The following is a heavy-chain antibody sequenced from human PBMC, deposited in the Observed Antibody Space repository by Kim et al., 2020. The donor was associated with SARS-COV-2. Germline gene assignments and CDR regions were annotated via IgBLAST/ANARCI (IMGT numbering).Heavy chain of an antibody. V-gene: IGHV3-33*01. J-gene: IGHJ4*02. CDR3: ARWGSSWDFDY. Sequence: GGSLRLSCAASGIIFSGYGMHWVRQAPGKGLEWVAVIWNDGSNKYYADSVKGRFTISRDNSKNTLYLQMNSLRGEDTAVYYCARWGSSWDFDYWGQGTLVTVSS. CDR2: IWNDGSNK. D-gene: IGHD2-15*01. CDR1: GIIFSGYG.